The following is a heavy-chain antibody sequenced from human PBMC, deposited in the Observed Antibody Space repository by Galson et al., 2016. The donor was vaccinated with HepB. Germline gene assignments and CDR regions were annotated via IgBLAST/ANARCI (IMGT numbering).Heavy chain of an antibody. CDR1: GFTFSAYA. V-gene: IGHV3-23*01. J-gene: IGHJ4*02. Sequence: SLRLSCAASGFTFSAYAMSWVRQAPGKGLEWVSLISGSGGSTYYADSVKGRFTISRDNSKETLYLQMNSLRAEDTAVYYCARTSPIAASGLIDYWGQGTLVTVSS. D-gene: IGHD6-6*01. CDR3: ARTSPIAASGLIDY. CDR2: ISGSGGST.